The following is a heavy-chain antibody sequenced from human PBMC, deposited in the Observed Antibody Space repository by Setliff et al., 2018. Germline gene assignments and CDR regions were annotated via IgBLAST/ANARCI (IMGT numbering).Heavy chain of an antibody. CDR2: IKQDGSEK. V-gene: IGHV3-7*01. CDR1: GFTFSSYW. CDR3: ARVRKWFPAYYFEY. Sequence: PGGSLRLSCAASGFTFSSYWMSWVRQAPGKGLEWVANIKQDGSEKDYVDSVKGRLTISRDNAKKSLYLQMNSLRVEDTAVYYCARVRKWFPAYYFEYWGQGTLVTVSS. J-gene: IGHJ4*02. D-gene: IGHD3-22*01.